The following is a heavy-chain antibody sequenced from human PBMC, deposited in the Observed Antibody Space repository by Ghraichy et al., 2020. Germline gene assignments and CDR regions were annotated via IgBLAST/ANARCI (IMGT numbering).Heavy chain of an antibody. J-gene: IGHJ5*02. Sequence: ASVKVSCKASGYTFTSYDINWVRQATGQGLEWMGWMNPNSGNTGYAQKFQGRVTMTRNTSISTAYMELSSLRSEDTAVYYCARGLGYCTNGVCYGGNWFDPWGQGTLVTVSS. CDR1: GYTFTSYD. CDR3: ARGLGYCTNGVCYGGNWFDP. CDR2: MNPNSGNT. V-gene: IGHV1-8*01. D-gene: IGHD2-8*01.